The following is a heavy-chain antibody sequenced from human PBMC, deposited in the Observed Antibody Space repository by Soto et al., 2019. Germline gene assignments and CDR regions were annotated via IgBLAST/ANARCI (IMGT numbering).Heavy chain of an antibody. CDR1: GGSISSSSYY. D-gene: IGHD1-26*01. CDR2: IYYSGST. Sequence: TSETLSLTCTVSGGSISSSSYYWGWIRQPPGKGLEWIGSIYYSGSTYYNPSLKSRVTISVDTSKNQFSLKLSSVTAADTAVYYCARQRARRGWFDPWGQGTLVTVSS. V-gene: IGHV4-39*01. J-gene: IGHJ5*02. CDR3: ARQRARRGWFDP.